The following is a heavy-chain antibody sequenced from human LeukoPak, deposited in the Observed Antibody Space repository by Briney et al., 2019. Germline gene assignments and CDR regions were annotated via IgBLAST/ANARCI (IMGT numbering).Heavy chain of an antibody. Sequence: SETLSLTCTVSGGSISSYYWSWIRQPPGKGLEWIGYIYHSGSTNYNPSLKSRVTISVDTSKNQFSLRLSSVTAADTAVYYCAKYYCSGICYPFDSWGQGTLVTVSS. D-gene: IGHD2-15*01. CDR2: IYHSGST. CDR1: GGSISSYY. CDR3: AKYYCSGICYPFDS. J-gene: IGHJ4*02. V-gene: IGHV4-59*01.